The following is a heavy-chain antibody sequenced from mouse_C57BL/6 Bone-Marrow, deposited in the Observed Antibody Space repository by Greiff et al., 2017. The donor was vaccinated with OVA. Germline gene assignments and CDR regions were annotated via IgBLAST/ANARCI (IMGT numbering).Heavy chain of an antibody. D-gene: IGHD4-1*01. Sequence: QVQLQHPGAELVKPGASVQLSCKASGYTFTSYWMHWVTQRPGQGLEWIGMIHPNSGSTNYNEKFKSKATLTVDKSSSTAYMQLSSLTSEDSAVYYCARWGLPGTPGTYWGQGTLVTVSA. V-gene: IGHV1-64*01. CDR3: ARWGLPGTPGTY. CDR2: IHPNSGST. J-gene: IGHJ3*01. CDR1: GYTFTSYW.